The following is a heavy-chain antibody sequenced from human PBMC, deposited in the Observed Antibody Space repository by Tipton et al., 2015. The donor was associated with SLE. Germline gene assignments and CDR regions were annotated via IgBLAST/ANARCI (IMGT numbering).Heavy chain of an antibody. D-gene: IGHD6-19*01. CDR3: ARALAVAGTGTDY. CDR2: ISRSGSTI. Sequence: SLRLSCAASGFTFSSYEMNWVRQAPGKGLEWVSYISRSGSTIYYADSVKGRFTISRDNAKNSLYLQMNGLRAEDTAVYYCARALAVAGTGTDYWGQGTLVTVSS. J-gene: IGHJ4*02. CDR1: GFTFSSYE. V-gene: IGHV3-48*03.